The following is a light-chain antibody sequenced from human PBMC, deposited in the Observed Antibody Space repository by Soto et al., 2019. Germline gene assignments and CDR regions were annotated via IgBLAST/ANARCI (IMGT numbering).Light chain of an antibody. CDR3: QVWDSSSDHLV. Sequence: SYELTQPPSVSVAPGQTATVTCGADNIGSKSVHWYQQDPGQAPVLVIYDDSDRPSGIPERFSGSNSGNTATLTISRVEAGDEADYYCQVWDSSSDHLVFGGGTQLTVL. CDR2: DDS. V-gene: IGLV3-21*02. J-gene: IGLJ3*02. CDR1: NIGSKS.